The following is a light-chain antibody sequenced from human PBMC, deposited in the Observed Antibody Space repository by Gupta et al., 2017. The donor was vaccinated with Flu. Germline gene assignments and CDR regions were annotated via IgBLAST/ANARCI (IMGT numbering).Light chain of an antibody. Sequence: DIVMTHSPDSLTVSVVERATINCKSSQRLLSNSNNKNYLGWYQQKPVQSPRLLIYGAPTRESGVPQRFSGSGTGTDFTLTISNLQAEDVAVYYCQQYDSPPYTFGQGTKVEIK. CDR1: QRLLSNSNNKNY. CDR2: GAP. CDR3: QQYDSPPYT. J-gene: IGKJ2*01. V-gene: IGKV4-1*01.